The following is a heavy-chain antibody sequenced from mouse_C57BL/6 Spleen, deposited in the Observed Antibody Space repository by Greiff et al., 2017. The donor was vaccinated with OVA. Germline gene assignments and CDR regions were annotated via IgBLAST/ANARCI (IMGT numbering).Heavy chain of an antibody. CDR3: YRWLLRSYAMDY. CDR1: GYTFTDYE. D-gene: IGHD2-3*01. J-gene: IGHJ4*01. Sequence: VQLQQSGAELVRPGASVTLSCKASGYTFTDYEMHWVKQTPVHGLEWIGAIDPETGGTAYNQKFKGKAILTADKSSSTAYMELRSLTSEDSAVYYCYRWLLRSYAMDYWGQGTSVTVSS. V-gene: IGHV1-15*01. CDR2: IDPETGGT.